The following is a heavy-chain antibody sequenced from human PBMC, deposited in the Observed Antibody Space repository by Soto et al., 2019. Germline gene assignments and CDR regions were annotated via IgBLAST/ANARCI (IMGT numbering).Heavy chain of an antibody. J-gene: IGHJ3*02. Sequence: PSETLSLTCTVSGGSISSYYWSWIRQPPGKGLEWIGYIYYSGSTNYNPSLKSRVTISVDTSKNQFSLKLSSVTAADTAVYYCARSEVRGDFWSGYKYDAFDIWGRGTMVTVSS. CDR1: GGSISSYY. V-gene: IGHV4-59*01. D-gene: IGHD3-3*01. CDR2: IYYSGST. CDR3: ARSEVRGDFWSGYKYDAFDI.